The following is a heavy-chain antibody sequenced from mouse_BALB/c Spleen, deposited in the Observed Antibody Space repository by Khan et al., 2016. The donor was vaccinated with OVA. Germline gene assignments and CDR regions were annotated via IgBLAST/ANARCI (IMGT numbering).Heavy chain of an antibody. CDR3: ARLAYYYNSDAIGY. J-gene: IGHJ3*01. CDR1: GFTFSTYG. V-gene: IGHV5-6*01. D-gene: IGHD1-1*02. Sequence: EVELVESGGDLVKTGGSLKLSCAASGFTFSTYGMSWVRQTPDKRLEWVATINSGGHYTYYIDSVKGRFSISSDNAKNFLYLLMTSLRSEDTAMYYGARLAYYYNSDAIGYWGQGTLVTVSA. CDR2: INSGGHYT.